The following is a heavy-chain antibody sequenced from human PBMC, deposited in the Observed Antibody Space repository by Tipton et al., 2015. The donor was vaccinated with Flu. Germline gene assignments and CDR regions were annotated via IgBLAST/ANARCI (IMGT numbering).Heavy chain of an antibody. CDR2: ISSSSSYI. CDR1: GFTFSSYS. Sequence: SLRLSCAASGFTFSSYSMNWVRQAPGKGLEWVSSISSSSSYIYYADSVKGRFTISRDNAKNSLYLQMNSLRAEDTAVYYCARDSSGSLIWSYYFDSWGQGTLVTVSS. V-gene: IGHV3-21*01. J-gene: IGHJ4*02. CDR3: ARDSSGSLIWSYYFDS. D-gene: IGHD3-10*01.